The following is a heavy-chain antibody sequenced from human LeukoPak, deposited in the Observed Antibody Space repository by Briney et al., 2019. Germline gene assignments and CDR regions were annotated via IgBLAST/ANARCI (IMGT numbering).Heavy chain of an antibody. CDR1: GFTFSSYA. D-gene: IGHD3-3*01. CDR3: AKAQRRSRDFIDY. CDR2: VSSSGGST. J-gene: IGHJ4*02. V-gene: IGHV3-23*01. Sequence: PGGSLRLSCATSGFTFSSYAMSWVRQAPGKGLEWVSAVSSSGGSTYYADSVKGRFAISRDNSNNTLYLQMNSLRAEDTAVYYCAKAQRRSRDFIDYWGQGTLVTVSS.